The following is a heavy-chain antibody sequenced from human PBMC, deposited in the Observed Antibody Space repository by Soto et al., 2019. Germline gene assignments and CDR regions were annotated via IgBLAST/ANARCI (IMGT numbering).Heavy chain of an antibody. V-gene: IGHV4-34*01. J-gene: IGHJ3*02. D-gene: IGHD6-19*01. Sequence: SETLSLTCAVSGGSFSGDYWSWIRQPPAKGLEWIGEINHSGSTSSNPSLKSRVTTSVDTSKNQFPLKLSSVTAADTAVYYCARGYTVAVAARAFDIWGQGTMVTVSS. CDR2: INHSGST. CDR3: ARGYTVAVAARAFDI. CDR1: GGSFSGDY.